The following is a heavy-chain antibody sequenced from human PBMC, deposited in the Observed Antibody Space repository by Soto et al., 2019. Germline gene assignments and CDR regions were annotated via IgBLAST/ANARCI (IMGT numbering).Heavy chain of an antibody. CDR1: GDSIGGVGY. Sequence: SETLSLTCTASGDSIGGVGYWSWIRQFPGRGLEWIGCISSSGSTYYNPALNNRISLSLDTSQNQFSLKLLSVTAADTAIYYCARSGVTGIVIPSHWFDPWGQGTLVPVSS. D-gene: IGHD2-21*02. CDR3: ARSGVTGIVIPSHWFDP. V-gene: IGHV4-31*03. CDR2: ISSSGST. J-gene: IGHJ5*02.